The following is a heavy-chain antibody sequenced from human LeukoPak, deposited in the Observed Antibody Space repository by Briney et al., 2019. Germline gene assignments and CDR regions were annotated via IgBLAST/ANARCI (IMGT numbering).Heavy chain of an antibody. J-gene: IGHJ4*02. Sequence: GGSLRLSCVVSGITVSNYDMSWVRQAPGKGLEWVSGIRESGGGTNYADSVKGRFTISRDNSKNTVYLRMNSLRAEDTVVYFCAKRGIVIRGVLIMGFHKAAYYFDNWGQGILVTVAS. V-gene: IGHV3-23*01. CDR3: AKRGIVIRGVLIMGFHKAAYYFDN. CDR1: GITVSNYD. CDR2: IRESGGGT. D-gene: IGHD3-10*01.